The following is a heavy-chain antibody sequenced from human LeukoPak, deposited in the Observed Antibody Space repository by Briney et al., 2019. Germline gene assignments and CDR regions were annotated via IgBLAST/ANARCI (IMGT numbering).Heavy chain of an antibody. Sequence: ASVTVSCKASGYTFTSYDINWVRQAHGQGLGWKGWMKTNSGNTGYAKKFLGIFTITRNTSISTAYMELSSLGSEDTAVYYCARTITAFDYWGQGTLVTVSS. J-gene: IGHJ4*02. CDR2: MKTNSGNT. V-gene: IGHV1-8*01. CDR3: ARTITAFDY. CDR1: GYTFTSYD. D-gene: IGHD3-10*01.